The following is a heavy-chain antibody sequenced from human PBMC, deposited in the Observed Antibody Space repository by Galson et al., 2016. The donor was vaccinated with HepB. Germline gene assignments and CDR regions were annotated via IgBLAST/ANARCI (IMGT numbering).Heavy chain of an antibody. CDR2: ISYDGSNE. CDR3: ARHTALALPRGVINRGFPDY. D-gene: IGHD3-10*01. V-gene: IGHV3-30*04. CDR1: GFTFSNYA. J-gene: IGHJ4*02. Sequence: SLRLSCAASGFTFSNYAMHWVRQAPGKGLEWVAVISYDGSNEYSAESVKGRFTISRDNSTNTLYLQMKSLRAADTAVYYCARHTALALPRGVINRGFPDYWGQGTLVTVSS.